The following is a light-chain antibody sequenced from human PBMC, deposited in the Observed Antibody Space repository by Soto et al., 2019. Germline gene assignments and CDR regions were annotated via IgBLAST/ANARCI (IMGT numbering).Light chain of an antibody. CDR2: AAS. V-gene: IGKV3-20*01. CDR1: RSLSSSY. Sequence: EIVLTQSPGTLSWSPGERATLSCRASRSLSSSYVVWYQQKPGQAPRLVIYAASRRATGIPDRFSGSGSATEYTLTIIRLEPEDFAVYYCQQQGTFGQGTKLEIK. J-gene: IGKJ2*01. CDR3: QQQGT.